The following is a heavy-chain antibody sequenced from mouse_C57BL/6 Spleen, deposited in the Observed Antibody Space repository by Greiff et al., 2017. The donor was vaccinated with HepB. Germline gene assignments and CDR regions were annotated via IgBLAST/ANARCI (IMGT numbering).Heavy chain of an antibody. CDR1: GYTFTDYE. Sequence: QVQLQQSGAELVRPGASVTLSCKASGYTFTDYEMHWVKQTPVHGLEWIGAIDPETGGTAYNQKFKGKAILTADKSSSTAYMELRSLTSEDSAVYYCTRRDGYYLHFDYWGQGTTLTVSS. CDR3: TRRDGYYLHFDY. CDR2: IDPETGGT. J-gene: IGHJ2*01. V-gene: IGHV1-15*01. D-gene: IGHD2-3*01.